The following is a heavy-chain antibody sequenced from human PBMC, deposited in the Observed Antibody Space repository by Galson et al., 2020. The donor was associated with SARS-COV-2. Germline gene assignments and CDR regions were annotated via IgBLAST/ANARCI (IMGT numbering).Heavy chain of an antibody. Sequence: GGSLRLSCAASGFTFSSYAMSWVRQAPGKGLEWVSAISGSGGSTYYADSVKGRFTISRDNSKNTLYLQMNSLGAEDTAVYYCAKDLSYGSYWGAVYWGQGTLVTVSS. V-gene: IGHV3-23*01. CDR3: AKDLSYGSYWGAVY. J-gene: IGHJ4*02. D-gene: IGHD1-26*01. CDR2: ISGSGGST. CDR1: GFTFSSYA.